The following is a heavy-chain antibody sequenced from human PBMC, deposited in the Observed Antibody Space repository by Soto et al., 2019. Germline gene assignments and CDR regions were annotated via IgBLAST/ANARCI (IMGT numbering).Heavy chain of an antibody. CDR1: GYDFSSYG. V-gene: IGHV1-18*04. CDR3: VRDPQRNDY. D-gene: IGHD2-2*01. J-gene: IGHJ4*02. Sequence: QVQLLQSGAEVKKPGASVKVSCKASGYDFSSYGISWVRQAPGHGLEWMGWISASNGNRDYAQQFPGRVTMTSDTTRTTAYMELRSLRSDDTALYYCVRDPQRNDYWGQGTMVNVSS. CDR2: ISASNGNR.